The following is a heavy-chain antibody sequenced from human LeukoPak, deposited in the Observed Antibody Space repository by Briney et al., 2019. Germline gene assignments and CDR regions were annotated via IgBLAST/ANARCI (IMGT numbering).Heavy chain of an antibody. J-gene: IGHJ3*02. CDR1: GGSISSYY. Sequence: SETLSLTCTVSGGSISSYYWSWLRQPAGKGLEWIGRIYTSGSTNYNPSPKSRVTMSVDTSKNQFSLKLSSVTAADTAVYYCARDDSARGVVVVPAALKWAFDIWGQGTMVTVSS. D-gene: IGHD2-2*01. V-gene: IGHV4-4*07. CDR2: IYTSGST. CDR3: ARDDSARGVVVVPAALKWAFDI.